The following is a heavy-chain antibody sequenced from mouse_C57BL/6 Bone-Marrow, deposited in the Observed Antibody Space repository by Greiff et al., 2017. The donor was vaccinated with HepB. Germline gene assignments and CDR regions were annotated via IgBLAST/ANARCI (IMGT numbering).Heavy chain of an antibody. CDR1: GYSITSGYY. V-gene: IGHV3-6*01. J-gene: IGHJ3*01. CDR3: ARLVSY. Sequence: EVQRVESGPGLVKPSQSLSLTCSVTGYSITSGYYWNWIRQFPGNKLEWMGYISYDGSNNYNPSLKNRISITRDTSKNQFFLKLNSVTTEDTATYYCARLVSYWGQGTLVTVSA. CDR2: ISYDGSN.